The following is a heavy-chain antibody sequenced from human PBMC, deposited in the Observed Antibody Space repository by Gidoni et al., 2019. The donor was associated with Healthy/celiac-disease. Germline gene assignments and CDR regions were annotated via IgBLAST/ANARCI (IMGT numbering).Heavy chain of an antibody. D-gene: IGHD6-13*01. J-gene: IGHJ4*02. V-gene: IGHV4-39*01. Sequence: QLQLQDSGPGLVKPSETLSLTCTVSVGSISRISYYWGWIRQPPGKGLEWIGSIYYSGSTYYNPSRKSRVTISVETSKNQFSLKLSSVTAADTAVYYCARLLFPGIAAAGKNDATDYWGQGTLVTVSS. CDR3: ARLLFPGIAAAGKNDATDY. CDR1: VGSISRISYY. CDR2: IYYSGST.